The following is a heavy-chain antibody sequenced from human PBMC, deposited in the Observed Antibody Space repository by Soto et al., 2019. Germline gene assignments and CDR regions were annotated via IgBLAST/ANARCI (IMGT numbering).Heavy chain of an antibody. CDR2: IYYSGST. CDR1: GGSISSGGYY. D-gene: IGHD6-19*01. CDR3: AREGHSSGLDY. J-gene: IGHJ4*02. V-gene: IGHV4-31*03. Sequence: SETLSLTCTVSGGSISSGGYYWSWIRQHPGKGLEWIGYIYYSGSTYYNPSLKSRVTISVDTSKNQFSLKLSSVTAADTAVYYCAREGHSSGLDYWGQGTLVTVSS.